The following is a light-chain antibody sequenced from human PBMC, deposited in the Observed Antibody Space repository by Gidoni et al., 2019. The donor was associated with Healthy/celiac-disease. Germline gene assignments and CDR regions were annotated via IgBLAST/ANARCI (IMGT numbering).Light chain of an antibody. CDR3: QQRSNWPPFT. CDR2: DAS. V-gene: IGKV3-11*01. J-gene: IGKJ3*01. Sequence: DIGFTQSPATLSLSPGERATLSCRASQSISSYLAWYHQKPGQAPRLLIYDASTRATGIPARFSGSGSGTDFTLTISSLEPEDCAVYYCQQRSNWPPFTFGPGTKVDIK. CDR1: QSISSY.